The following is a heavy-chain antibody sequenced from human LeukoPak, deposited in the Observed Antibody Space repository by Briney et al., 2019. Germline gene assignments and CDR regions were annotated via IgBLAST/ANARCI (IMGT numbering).Heavy chain of an antibody. D-gene: IGHD3-16*01. Sequence: SETLSLTCTVSGGSISSYYWSWIRQPPGKGLEWIGYIYYSGSTNYNPSLKSRVTISVDTSKNQFSLKLRSVTAADTAVYYCARETSQKGAHYMDVWGKGTTVTVSS. CDR2: IYYSGST. J-gene: IGHJ6*03. CDR3: ARETSQKGAHYMDV. V-gene: IGHV4-59*01. CDR1: GGSISSYY.